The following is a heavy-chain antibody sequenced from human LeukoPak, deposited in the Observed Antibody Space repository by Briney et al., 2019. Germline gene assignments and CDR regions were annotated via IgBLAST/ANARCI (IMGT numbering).Heavy chain of an antibody. D-gene: IGHD5-18*01. J-gene: IGHJ5*02. CDR1: GFTFGDYY. CDR3: ARGHMDTAMVSSTNWFDP. CDR2: INHSGST. Sequence: LRLSCAASGFTFGDYYMSWIRQAPGKGLEWIGEINHSGSTNYNPSLKSRVTIPVDTSKNQFSLKLSSVTAADTAVYYCARGHMDTAMVSSTNWFDPWGQGTLVTVSS. V-gene: IGHV4-34*01.